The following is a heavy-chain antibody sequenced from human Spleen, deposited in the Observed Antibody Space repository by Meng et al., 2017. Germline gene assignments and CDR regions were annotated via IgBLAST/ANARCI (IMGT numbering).Heavy chain of an antibody. Sequence: SVTVSCQDSGGTFSSYAISWVRQAPGHRLEWMGGIIPIFGTANYAQKFQGRVTITTDESTSTAYMELSSLRSEDTAVYYCARSLRWPTNWFNPWGQGTLVTVSS. D-gene: IGHD4-23*01. CDR3: ARSLRWPTNWFNP. J-gene: IGHJ5*02. CDR2: IIPIFGTA. CDR1: GGTFSSYA. V-gene: IGHV1-69*05.